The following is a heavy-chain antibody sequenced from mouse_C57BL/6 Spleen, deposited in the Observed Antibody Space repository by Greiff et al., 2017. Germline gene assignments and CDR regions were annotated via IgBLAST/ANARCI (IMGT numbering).Heavy chain of an antibody. V-gene: IGHV1-81*01. Sequence: QVQLQQSGAELARPGASVKLSCKASAYTFTSSGISWVKQRTGQGLEWIGEFYPRSGNPYYNEKFKGKATLTADKSSSTAYVELRSLTSEDSAVYFCARPTVDYAMDYWGQGTSVSVSS. CDR2: FYPRSGNP. CDR1: AYTFTSSG. D-gene: IGHD1-1*01. J-gene: IGHJ4*01. CDR3: ARPTVDYAMDY.